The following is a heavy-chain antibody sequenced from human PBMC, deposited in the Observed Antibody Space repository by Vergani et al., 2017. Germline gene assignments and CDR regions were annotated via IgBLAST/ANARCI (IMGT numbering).Heavy chain of an antibody. D-gene: IGHD4-17*01. CDR2: IYHSGST. V-gene: IGHV4-30-2*01. CDR3: GRDLSYGDRNAFDI. Sequence: QLQLQESGSGLVKPSQTLSLTCAVSGGSISSGGYSWSWIRQPPGKGLEWIGYIYHSGSTYYNPSLKSRVTISVDKSTNQFSLKLSAVTAADTAVYYCGRDLSYGDRNAFDIWGQGTMVTVSS. CDR1: GGSISSGGYS. J-gene: IGHJ3*02.